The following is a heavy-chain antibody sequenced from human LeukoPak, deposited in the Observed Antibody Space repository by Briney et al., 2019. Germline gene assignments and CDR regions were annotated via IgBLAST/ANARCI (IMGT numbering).Heavy chain of an antibody. Sequence: GGSLRLSCAASGFTFSSYEMNWVRQAPGKGLEWVSYISRSGSTIFSADSVKGRFTTSRDNAKNSLFLQMNSLRAEDTAVYYCARVSMGSEYFDYWGQGTLVTVSS. J-gene: IGHJ4*02. CDR2: ISRSGSTI. D-gene: IGHD1-26*01. CDR3: ARVSMGSEYFDY. V-gene: IGHV3-48*03. CDR1: GFTFSSYE.